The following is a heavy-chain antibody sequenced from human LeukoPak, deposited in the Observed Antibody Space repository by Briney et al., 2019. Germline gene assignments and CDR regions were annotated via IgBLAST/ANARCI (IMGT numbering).Heavy chain of an antibody. D-gene: IGHD3-22*01. CDR1: GYTFTSYG. V-gene: IGHV1-18*01. J-gene: IGHJ4*02. CDR3: AADPGHYDSSGYYYVFDY. CDR2: ISAYNGNT. Sequence: ASVKVSCKASGYTFTSYGISWVRQAPGQGLEWMGWISAYNGNTNYAQKLQGRVTMTTDTSTSTAYMELSSLRSEDTAVYYCAADPGHYDSSGYYYVFDYWGQGTLVTVSS.